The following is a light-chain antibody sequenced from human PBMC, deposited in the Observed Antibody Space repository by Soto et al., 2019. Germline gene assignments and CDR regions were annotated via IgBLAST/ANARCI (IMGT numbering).Light chain of an antibody. Sequence: QSALTQPRSVSGSPGQSVTICCTGTSSDVGGYNYVSWYQQHPGKAPKLMIYDVSKRPSGVPDRFSGSKSGNTASLTISGLQAEDEADYYCCSYAGSYTFLIFGGGTKLTVL. J-gene: IGLJ2*01. CDR2: DVS. V-gene: IGLV2-11*01. CDR3: CSYAGSYTFLI. CDR1: SSDVGGYNY.